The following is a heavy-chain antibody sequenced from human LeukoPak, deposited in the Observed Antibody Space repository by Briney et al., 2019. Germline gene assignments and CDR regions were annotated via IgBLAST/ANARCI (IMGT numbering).Heavy chain of an antibody. CDR1: GFNFSNSW. V-gene: IGHV3-74*01. D-gene: IGHD2-15*01. J-gene: IGHJ4*02. Sequence: PGGSLRLPCAASGFNFSNSWKHWAPHPPGKGLMWVSRISSDGSDTIYADSVKGRFPISRDNAKNTLYLQMNSLRAEDTADYYCARSTPDNWGQGTLVTVSS. CDR3: ARSTPDN. CDR2: ISSDGSDT.